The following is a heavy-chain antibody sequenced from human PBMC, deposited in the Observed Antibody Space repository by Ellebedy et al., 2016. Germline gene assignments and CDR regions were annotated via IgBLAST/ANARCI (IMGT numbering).Heavy chain of an antibody. J-gene: IGHJ4*02. Sequence: ESLKISXTVSGGSITSYYWGWLRQPPGKGLEWIGSMYYSGSTHYNPSLKSRVTISVDTSKNQFSLKLSSVTAADTAVYYCARERYYYDSSGYRFDYWGQGTLVTVSS. CDR1: GGSITSYY. D-gene: IGHD3-22*01. CDR3: ARERYYYDSSGYRFDY. CDR2: MYYSGST. V-gene: IGHV4-39*07.